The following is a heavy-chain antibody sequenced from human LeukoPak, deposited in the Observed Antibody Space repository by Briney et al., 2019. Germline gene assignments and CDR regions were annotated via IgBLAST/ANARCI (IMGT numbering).Heavy chain of an antibody. CDR3: ARPSSLDGSGRYYIDY. CDR1: GFTVSNNF. J-gene: IGHJ4*02. V-gene: IGHV3-66*01. CDR2: THSDGTT. D-gene: IGHD3-10*01. Sequence: PGGSLRLSCAVSGFTVSNNFMNWVRQAPGKGLEWVSVTHSDGTTYFADSAQGRFAISRDNSKNTLYLQMNSLRDEDTAVYYCARPSSLDGSGRYYIDYWGQGTLVTVSS.